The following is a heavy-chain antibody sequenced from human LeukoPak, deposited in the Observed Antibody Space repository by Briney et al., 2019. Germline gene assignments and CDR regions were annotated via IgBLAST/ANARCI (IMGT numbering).Heavy chain of an antibody. Sequence: AGGSLRLSCAASGFTFSSYAMSWVRQAPGKGLEWVSTISGSGSHTYYADSVKGRFTISRDNSKNTLYLQMHSLRAEDTAIYYCAKDVWWSVSWGQGTLVTVSS. CDR1: GFTFSSYA. V-gene: IGHV3-23*01. CDR3: AKDVWWSVS. CDR2: ISGSGSHT. D-gene: IGHD2-8*02. J-gene: IGHJ5*02.